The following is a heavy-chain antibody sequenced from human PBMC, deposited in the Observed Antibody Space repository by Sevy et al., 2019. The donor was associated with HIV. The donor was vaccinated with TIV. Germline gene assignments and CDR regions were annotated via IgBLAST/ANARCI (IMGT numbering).Heavy chain of an antibody. CDR3: AKPPPLEMWELLN. D-gene: IGHD1-26*01. CDR1: GFTFSNYG. Sequence: GGALRLSCAATGFTFSNYGMHWVRQAPGKGLEWVAVILFDGSKTYYADSVKGRFTISRDNSKNTLYLQMNSLRAEDTAVYYCAKPPPLEMWELLNWGLGTLVTASS. CDR2: ILFDGSKT. J-gene: IGHJ4*02. V-gene: IGHV3-30*18.